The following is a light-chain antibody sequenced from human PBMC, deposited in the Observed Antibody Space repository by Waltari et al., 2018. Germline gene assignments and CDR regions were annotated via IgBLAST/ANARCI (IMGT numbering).Light chain of an antibody. CDR2: RVY. J-gene: IGLJ2*01. Sequence: QSVLTQPPSAAGTPGQPISLSCSGSSSHIENNDVNLYQCLPGTAPNPLVYRVYQRPSGVPDRFSGSKSDTSASLAISGLQSEDEADYYCSTWDDILGGPVFGGGTKLTVL. V-gene: IGLV1-44*01. CDR3: STWDDILGGPV. CDR1: SSHIENND.